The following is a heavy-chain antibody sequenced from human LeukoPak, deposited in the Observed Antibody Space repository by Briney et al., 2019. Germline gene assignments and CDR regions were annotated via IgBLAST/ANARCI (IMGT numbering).Heavy chain of an antibody. Sequence: SGPTLVKPTQTLTLTCTFSGFSLSTSGVGVGWIRQPPGKAPEWLALIYWDDDKRYSPSLKSRLTITKDTSKNQVVLTMTNMDPVDTATYYCAHSYYYDSSGYYYVDYWGQGTLVTVSS. CDR2: IYWDDDK. V-gene: IGHV2-5*02. CDR1: GFSLSTSGVG. CDR3: AHSYYYDSSGYYYVDY. D-gene: IGHD3-22*01. J-gene: IGHJ4*02.